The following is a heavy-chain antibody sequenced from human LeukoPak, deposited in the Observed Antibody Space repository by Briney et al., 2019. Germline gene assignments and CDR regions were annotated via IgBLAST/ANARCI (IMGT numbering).Heavy chain of an antibody. V-gene: IGHV4-30-4*01. CDR3: ARAPRGTMVRGVIGAFDI. J-gene: IGHJ3*02. CDR2: IYYSGST. Sequence: SQTLSLTCTVSGGSISSGDYYWSWIRQPPGKGLEWIGYIYYSGSTYYNPSLKSRVTISVDTSKNQFSLKLSSVTAADTAVYYCARAPRGTMVRGVIGAFDIWGQGTMVTVSS. D-gene: IGHD3-10*01. CDR1: GGSISSGDYY.